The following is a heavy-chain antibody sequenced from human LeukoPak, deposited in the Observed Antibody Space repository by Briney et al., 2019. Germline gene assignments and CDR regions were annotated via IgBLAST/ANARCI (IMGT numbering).Heavy chain of an antibody. CDR3: ARDKIVGASKFDY. CDR1: GFAFSNYW. J-gene: IGHJ4*02. CDR2: IKQDESEK. D-gene: IGHD1-26*01. Sequence: GGSLRLSCAVSGFAFSNYWMSWVRQAPGKGLEWVAHIKQDESEKYYVDSVKGRFTISRDNAKNSLYLQMNSLRAEDTAIYYCARDKIVGASKFDYWGQGTLVTVSS. V-gene: IGHV3-7*01.